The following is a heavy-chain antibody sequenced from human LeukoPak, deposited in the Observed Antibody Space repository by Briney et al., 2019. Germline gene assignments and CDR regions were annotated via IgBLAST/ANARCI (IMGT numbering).Heavy chain of an antibody. CDR1: GFTFSSYA. CDR3: ARTEVVVITHDAFDI. V-gene: IGHV3-30*04. D-gene: IGHD3-22*01. Sequence: GGSLRLSCAASGFTFSSYAMHWVRQAPGKGLEWVAVISYDGSNKYYADSVKGRFTISRDNSKNTLYLQMNSLRAEDTAVYYCARTEVVVITHDAFDIWGQGTMVTFSS. J-gene: IGHJ3*02. CDR2: ISYDGSNK.